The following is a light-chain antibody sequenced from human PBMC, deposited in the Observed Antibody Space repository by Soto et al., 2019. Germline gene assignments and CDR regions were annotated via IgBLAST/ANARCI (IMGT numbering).Light chain of an antibody. CDR2: GAS. J-gene: IGKJ4*01. CDR1: QTITTN. CDR3: QQYNDWRLT. V-gene: IGKV3-15*01. Sequence: EIVMTQSPATLSVSPGERATLSCRASQTITTNLAWYQLKPGQAPRLLIYGASTRATGIPARFSGSGSGTEFTLTISSLQSEDFAVYYCQQYNDWRLTFGGGTKVDIK.